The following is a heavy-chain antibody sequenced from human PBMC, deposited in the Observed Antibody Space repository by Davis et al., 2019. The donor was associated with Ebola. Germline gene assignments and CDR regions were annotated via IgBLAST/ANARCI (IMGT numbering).Heavy chain of an antibody. CDR2: INSDASDQ. J-gene: IGHJ4*02. Sequence: GESLKISCAASGFTFASYWMNWVRQTPGKGLEWVASINSDASDQYYVDSVKGRFTISRDNAKNSLYLQLNSLRAEDTAVYYCAKVRDDYWGQGTLVTVSS. V-gene: IGHV3-7*01. CDR3: AKVRDDY. CDR1: GFTFASYW.